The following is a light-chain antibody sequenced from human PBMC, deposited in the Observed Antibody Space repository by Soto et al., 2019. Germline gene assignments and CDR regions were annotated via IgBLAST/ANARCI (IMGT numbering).Light chain of an antibody. Sequence: EIVLTHSTGTLSLSPGERATLSCRASQTVSSTYLAWYQLKPGQAPRLLIYGASSRATGIPDRFSGSGSGTDFTLTISRLEPEDFAVYYCQQALTFGGGTKVDIK. V-gene: IGKV3-20*01. J-gene: IGKJ4*01. CDR2: GAS. CDR1: QTVSSTY. CDR3: QQALT.